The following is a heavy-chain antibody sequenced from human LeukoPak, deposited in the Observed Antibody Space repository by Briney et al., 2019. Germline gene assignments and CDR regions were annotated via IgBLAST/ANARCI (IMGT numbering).Heavy chain of an antibody. D-gene: IGHD3-10*01. CDR1: GVSISSYY. V-gene: IGHV4-4*09. J-gene: IGHJ4*02. CDR3: AGGSGSYYNDKYCFDY. CDR2: IYTSGST. Sequence: SETLSLTCTVSGVSISSYYWSWIRQPPGKGLEWIGYIYTSGSTNYNPSLKSRVTISVDTSKNQFSLKLISVNAADTGVYYCAGGSGSYYNDKYCFDYWGQGTLVTVSS.